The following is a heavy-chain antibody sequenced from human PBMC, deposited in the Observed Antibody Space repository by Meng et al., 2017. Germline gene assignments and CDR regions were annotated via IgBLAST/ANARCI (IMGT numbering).Heavy chain of an antibody. V-gene: IGHV1-2*06. Sequence: QGGVVQLVAEVKKPGASVKVSCKPFGFSFTAYYNHWLRQAPGQGLEWRGRIDPTSGVTEYAQKFQGRVTITADKSTSTAYMELSSLRSEDTAVYYCARDPHYYDSRGEFDPWGQGTLVTVSS. CDR3: ARDPHYYDSRGEFDP. CDR2: IDPTSGVT. J-gene: IGHJ5*02. D-gene: IGHD3-22*01. CDR1: GFSFTAYY.